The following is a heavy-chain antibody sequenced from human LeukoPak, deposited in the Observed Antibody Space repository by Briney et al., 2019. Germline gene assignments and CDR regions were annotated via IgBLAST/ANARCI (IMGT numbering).Heavy chain of an antibody. Sequence: SETLSLTCAVYGGSSSGYYWSWIRQPPGKGLEWIGEINHSGSTNYNPSLKSRVTISVDTSKNQFSLKLSSVTAADTAVYYCARARDGYNYGDWGQGTLVTVSS. J-gene: IGHJ4*02. D-gene: IGHD5-24*01. V-gene: IGHV4-34*01. CDR3: ARARDGYNYGD. CDR1: GGSSSGYY. CDR2: INHSGST.